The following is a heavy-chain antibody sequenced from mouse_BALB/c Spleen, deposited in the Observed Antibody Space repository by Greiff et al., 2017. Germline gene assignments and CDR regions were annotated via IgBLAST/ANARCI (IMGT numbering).Heavy chain of an antibody. CDR1: GFTFSSFG. V-gene: IGHV5-17*02. CDR2: ISSGSSTI. J-gene: IGHJ1*01. Sequence: LVESGGGLVQPGGSRKLSCAASGFTFSSFGMHWVRQAPEKGLEWVAYISSGSSTIYYADTVKGRFTISRDNPKNTLFLQMTSLRSEDTAMYYCARSPSLLLYWYFDVWGAGTTVTVSS. CDR3: ARSPSLLLYWYFDV. D-gene: IGHD1-2*01.